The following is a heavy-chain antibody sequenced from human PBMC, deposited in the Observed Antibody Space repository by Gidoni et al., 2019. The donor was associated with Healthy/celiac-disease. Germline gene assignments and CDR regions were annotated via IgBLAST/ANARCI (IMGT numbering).Heavy chain of an antibody. V-gene: IGHV4-31*03. CDR2: IYYSGST. Sequence: QVQLQESGPGLVKPSQTLSLTCTVSGGPISSGGYYWSWIRQHPGKGLEWIGYIYYSGSTYYNPSLNSRVTISVDTSKNQFSLKLSSVTAADTAVYYCARGPLGELSLHRAYYGMDVWGQGTTVTVSS. CDR3: ARGPLGELSLHRAYYGMDV. CDR1: GGPISSGGYY. D-gene: IGHD3-16*02. J-gene: IGHJ6*02.